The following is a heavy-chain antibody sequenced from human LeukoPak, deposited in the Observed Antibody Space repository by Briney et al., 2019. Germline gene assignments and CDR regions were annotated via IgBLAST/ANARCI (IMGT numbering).Heavy chain of an antibody. V-gene: IGHV4-59*01. CDR2: IYYSGST. J-gene: IGHJ6*03. CDR3: ARSPACSSTSCYGQYYYYYYMDV. D-gene: IGHD2-2*01. Sequence: SETLSLTCTASGGSISSYYWSWIRQPPGKGLEWIGYIYYSGSTNYNPSLKSRVTISVDTSKNQFSLKLSSVTAADTAVYYCARSPACSSTSCYGQYYYYYYMDVWGKGTTVTVSS. CDR1: GGSISSYY.